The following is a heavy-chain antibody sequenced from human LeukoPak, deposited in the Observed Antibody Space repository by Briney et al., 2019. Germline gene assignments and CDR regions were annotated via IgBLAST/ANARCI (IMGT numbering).Heavy chain of an antibody. Sequence: GGSLRLSCAASGFTFSSYWMSWVRQAPGKGLEWVANIKQDGSEKYYVDSVKGRFTISRDNAKNSLYLQMNSLRAEDTAVYYCARDGGGSYYVSSLYYFDYWGQGTLVTVSS. V-gene: IGHV3-7*01. CDR1: GFTFSSYW. D-gene: IGHD1-26*01. CDR2: IKQDGSEK. CDR3: ARDGGGSYYVSSLYYFDY. J-gene: IGHJ4*02.